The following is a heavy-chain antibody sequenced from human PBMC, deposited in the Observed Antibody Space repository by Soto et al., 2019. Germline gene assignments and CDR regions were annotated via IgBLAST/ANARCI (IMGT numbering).Heavy chain of an antibody. Sequence: EVQLLESGGGLVQPGGSLRLSCAASGFTFSSQVMTWVRQGPGKGLQWVSTISSGGGTYYADSVKGRFTISRDNSRNTLYLQMNSLSAEDTAVYYCARFIVEVGAAGWGRPMDVWGQGTTVTVSS. V-gene: IGHV3-23*01. CDR2: ISSGGGT. CDR3: ARFIVEVGAAGWGRPMDV. J-gene: IGHJ6*02. CDR1: GFTFSSQV. D-gene: IGHD2-15*01.